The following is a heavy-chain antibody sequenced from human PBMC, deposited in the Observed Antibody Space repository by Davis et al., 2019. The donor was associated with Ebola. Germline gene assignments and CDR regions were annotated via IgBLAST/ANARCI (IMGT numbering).Heavy chain of an antibody. CDR1: GFTFSDYY. CDR3: ARDRGYSNYEFDS. Sequence: GGSLRLSCAASGFTFSDYYMSWIRQAPGKGLEWVSSISSSSSYIYYADSVKGRFTISRDNTKKSLYLQMNSLRAEDTAVYFCARDRGYSNYEFDSWGQGTLVTVSS. CDR2: ISSSSSYI. V-gene: IGHV3-11*06. J-gene: IGHJ4*02. D-gene: IGHD4-11*01.